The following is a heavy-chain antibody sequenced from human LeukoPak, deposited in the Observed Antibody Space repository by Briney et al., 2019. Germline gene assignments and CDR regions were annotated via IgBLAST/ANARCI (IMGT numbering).Heavy chain of an antibody. V-gene: IGHV1-18*01. CDR1: GYTFTSYG. J-gene: IGHJ3*02. CDR2: ISAYNGNT. CDR3: ARAEHIVVVTAIPSAFDI. Sequence: ASVKVSCKASGYTFTSYGISWVRQAPGQGLEWMGWISAYNGNTNYAQKLQGRVTMTTDTSTSTAYMELRSLRSDDTAVYYCARAEHIVVVTAIPSAFDIWGQGTIVTVSS. D-gene: IGHD2-21*02.